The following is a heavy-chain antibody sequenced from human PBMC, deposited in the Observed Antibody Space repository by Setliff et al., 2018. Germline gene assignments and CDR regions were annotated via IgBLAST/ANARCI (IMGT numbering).Heavy chain of an antibody. J-gene: IGHJ4*02. CDR1: GYTFTSYD. CDR2: MNPNSGNT. CDR3: ARAQSWSGGPYYFDN. Sequence: ASVKVSCKASGYTFTSYDINWVRQATGQGLEWMGWMNPNSGNTGYAQKFQGRVTMTRTTSISTAYMDLSSLRCEDTAVYYCARAQSWSGGPYYFDNWGQGTLVTVSS. D-gene: IGHD3-3*01. V-gene: IGHV1-8*02.